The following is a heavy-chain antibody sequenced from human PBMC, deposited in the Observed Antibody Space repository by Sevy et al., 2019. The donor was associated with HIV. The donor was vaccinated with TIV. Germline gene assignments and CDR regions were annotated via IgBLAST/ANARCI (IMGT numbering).Heavy chain of an antibody. D-gene: IGHD3-22*01. Sequence: GGYLRLSCAASGFTFSSYSMNCVRQAPGKGLEWVSSISSSSSYIYYADSVKGRFTISRDNAKNSLYLQMNSLRAEDPAVYYCARARGLISTRDAFDIWGQGTLVVVSS. V-gene: IGHV3-21*01. J-gene: IGHJ3*02. CDR3: ARARGLISTRDAFDI. CDR1: GFTFSSYS. CDR2: ISSSSSYI.